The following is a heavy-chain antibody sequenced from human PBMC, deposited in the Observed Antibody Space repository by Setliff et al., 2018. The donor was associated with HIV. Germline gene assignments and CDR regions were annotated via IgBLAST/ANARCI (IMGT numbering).Heavy chain of an antibody. Sequence: GSLRLSCAASGFTFIGSEMNWVRQAPGKGLEWVSYISGGGRTTLYADSVRGRFTISRDTAKPSLYLQMNSLRVDDTAVYYCVRGHCNSATCWFGPWGQGILVTVS. V-gene: IGHV3-48*03. CDR1: GFTFIGSE. J-gene: IGHJ5*02. D-gene: IGHD1-26*01. CDR2: ISGGGRTT. CDR3: VRGHCNSATCWFGP.